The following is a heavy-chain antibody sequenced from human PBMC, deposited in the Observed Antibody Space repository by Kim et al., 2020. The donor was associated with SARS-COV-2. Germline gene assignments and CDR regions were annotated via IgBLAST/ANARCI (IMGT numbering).Heavy chain of an antibody. D-gene: IGHD6-6*01. J-gene: IGHJ6*03. Sequence: SETLSLTCAVYGGSFSGYYWSWIRQPPGKGLEWIGEITHSGSTNYNPSLKSRVTISVDTSKNQFSLKLSTVTAADTAVYYCARVAPLYSSSSGDYYMDV. V-gene: IGHV4-34*01. CDR3: ARVAPLYSSSSGDYYMDV. CDR2: ITHSGST. CDR1: GGSFSGYY.